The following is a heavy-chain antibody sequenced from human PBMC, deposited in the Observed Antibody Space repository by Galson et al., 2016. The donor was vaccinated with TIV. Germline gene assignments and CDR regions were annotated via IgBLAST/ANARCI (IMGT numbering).Heavy chain of an antibody. V-gene: IGHV3-30*03. CDR2: ISFDRSDK. J-gene: IGHJ4*02. CDR1: GFTFSDYW. D-gene: IGHD6-19*01. Sequence: SLRLSCAASGFTFSDYWTHWVRQAPGKGLEWVAIISFDRSDKYYGDSVKGRFTISRDNSKNTLYLQMNSLTAEDTAVYYCARQWQSYFFDYWGQGILVTVSS. CDR3: ARQWQSYFFDY.